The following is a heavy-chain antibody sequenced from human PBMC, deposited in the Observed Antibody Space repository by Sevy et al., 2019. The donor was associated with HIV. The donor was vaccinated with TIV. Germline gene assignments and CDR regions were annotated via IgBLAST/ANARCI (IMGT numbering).Heavy chain of an antibody. D-gene: IGHD5-12*01. CDR3: ARVRGKYSGYDFYFQH. J-gene: IGHJ1*01. V-gene: IGHV3-53*01. Sequence: GGSLRLSCAASGFTVSSNYMSWVRQAPGKGLEWVSVIYSGGSTYYADSVKGRFTISRDNSKNTLYLQMNSLRAEDTAVYYCARVRGKYSGYDFYFQHWGQSTLVTVSS. CDR1: GFTVSSNY. CDR2: IYSGGST.